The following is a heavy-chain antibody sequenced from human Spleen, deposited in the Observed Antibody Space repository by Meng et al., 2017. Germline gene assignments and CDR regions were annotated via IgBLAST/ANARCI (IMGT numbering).Heavy chain of an antibody. V-gene: IGHV1-8*01. J-gene: IGHJ3*02. D-gene: IGHD3-22*01. CDR3: AREPSRITMTVVAMGAFDI. CDR2: MNPNSGNT. CDR1: GYTFTSSG. Sequence: ASVKVSCKASGYTFTSSGINWVRQAPGQGLEWMGWMNPNSGNTGYAQKFQGRVTMTRDTSISTAYMDLSSLRSEDTAVYYCAREPSRITMTVVAMGAFDIWGQGTMVTVSS.